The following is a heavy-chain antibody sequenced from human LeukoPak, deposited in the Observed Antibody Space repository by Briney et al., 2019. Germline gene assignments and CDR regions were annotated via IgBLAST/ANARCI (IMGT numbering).Heavy chain of an antibody. CDR2: TLYDGSSK. D-gene: IGHD4-17*01. Sequence: GRSLRLSCAASGFTFSHYAMHWVRQAPGKGLEWVADTLYDGSSKYYADSVKGRFTISRDNSKNMLYLQLNSLRADDTAVYYCAKDHDYGDPGYYFDYWGQGTLVTVSS. CDR3: AKDHDYGDPGYYFDY. J-gene: IGHJ4*02. V-gene: IGHV3-30*18. CDR1: GFTFSHYA.